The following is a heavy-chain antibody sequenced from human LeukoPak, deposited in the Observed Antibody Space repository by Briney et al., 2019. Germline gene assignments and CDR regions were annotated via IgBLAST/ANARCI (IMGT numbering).Heavy chain of an antibody. CDR2: ISAYNGNT. CDR3: ARAEYSRFVDDLDY. CDR1: GYIFTNYG. D-gene: IGHD6-6*01. V-gene: IGHV1-18*01. J-gene: IGHJ4*02. Sequence: GASVKVSCKASGYIFTNYGTNWVRQAPGQGLEWMGLISAYNGNTKYTQKLQDRVTMTTDTSTSTAYMELKTLRSNDTAVYFCARAEYSRFVDDLDYWGQGTLVTVSS.